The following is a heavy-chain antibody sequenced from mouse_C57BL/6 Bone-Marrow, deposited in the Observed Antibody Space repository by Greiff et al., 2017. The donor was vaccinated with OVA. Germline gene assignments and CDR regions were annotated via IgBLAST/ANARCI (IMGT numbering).Heavy chain of an antibody. CDR2: IDPNSGGT. CDR1: GYTFTSYW. V-gene: IGHV1-72*01. D-gene: IGHD1-1*01. J-gene: IGHJ4*01. CDR3: ARAEPAYYYGSSSHAMDY. Sequence: VQLQQPGAELVKPGASVKLSCKASGYTFTSYWMHWVKQRPGRGLEWIGRIDPNSGGTKYNEKFKSKATLTVDKPSSTAYMQLSSRTSEDSAVYYCARAEPAYYYGSSSHAMDYWGQGTSVTVSS.